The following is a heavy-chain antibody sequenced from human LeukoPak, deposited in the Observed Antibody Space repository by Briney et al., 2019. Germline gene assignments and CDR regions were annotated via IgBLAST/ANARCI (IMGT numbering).Heavy chain of an antibody. CDR2: IRYDGSNK. Sequence: GVSLRLSCAASGFTFSSYGMHWVRQAPGKGLEWVAFIRYDGSNKYYADSVKGRFTISRDNSKNTLYLQMNSLRAEDTAVYYCAKDPTAAYSSSSLNWFDPWGQGTLVTVSS. CDR3: AKDPTAAYSSSSLNWFDP. D-gene: IGHD6-13*01. J-gene: IGHJ5*02. CDR1: GFTFSSYG. V-gene: IGHV3-30*02.